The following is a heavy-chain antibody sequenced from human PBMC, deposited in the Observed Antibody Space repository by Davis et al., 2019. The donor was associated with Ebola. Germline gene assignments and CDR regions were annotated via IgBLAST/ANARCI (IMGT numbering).Heavy chain of an antibody. D-gene: IGHD4-11*01. CDR2: VILKSGAT. J-gene: IGHJ4*02. V-gene: IGHV1-2*06. Sequence: ASVKVSCKASGYTFTDYNIHWMRQAPGQGLEWLGRVILKSGATNYAQKFQGRVTMTRDTSISTVYMELSSLGYDDTADYYCAREHNYANENWGKGTLVT. CDR1: GYTFTDYN. CDR3: AREHNYANEN.